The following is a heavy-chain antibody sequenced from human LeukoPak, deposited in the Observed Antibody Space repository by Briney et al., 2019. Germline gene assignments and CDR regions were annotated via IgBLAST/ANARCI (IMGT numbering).Heavy chain of an antibody. CDR2: FDPENGET. V-gene: IGHV1-69-2*01. Sequence: GASVKVSCKASGYSFIDYYIHWVQQAPGKGLEWVGSFDPENGETKYAEKFQGRVTMTADTSTDTAYMELSSLRFEDTAVYYCATDLTLERRLSWFDPWGQGTLVTVSS. J-gene: IGHJ5*02. D-gene: IGHD1-1*01. CDR3: ATDLTLERRLSWFDP. CDR1: GYSFIDYY.